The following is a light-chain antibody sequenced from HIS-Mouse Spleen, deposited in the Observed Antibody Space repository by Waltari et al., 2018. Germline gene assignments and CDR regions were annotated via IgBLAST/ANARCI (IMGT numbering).Light chain of an antibody. J-gene: IGKJ2*01. CDR3: MQALQTPPTYT. CDR1: QSLLHSNGYNY. V-gene: IGKV2-28*01. CDR2: LGS. Sequence: DIVMTQSPLSLPVTPGEPAPISCRSSQSLLHSNGYNYLDWYLQKPGQSPQLLIYLGSNRASGVPDRFSGSGSGTDFTLKISRVEAEDVGVYYCMQALQTPPTYTFGQGTKLEIK.